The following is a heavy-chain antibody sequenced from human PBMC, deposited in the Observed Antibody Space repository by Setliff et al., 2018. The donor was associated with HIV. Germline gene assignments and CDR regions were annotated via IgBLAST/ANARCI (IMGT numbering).Heavy chain of an antibody. J-gene: IGHJ5*02. CDR3: AKGQDGLRYNWFDP. CDR2: IYGSSGST. CDR1: GFTFSNYA. Sequence: GESLKISCAASGFTFSNYAMSWVRQAPGKGLEWVTAIYGSSGSTNYADSVKGRFTISRDNSKNMLYLQMNSLRAEDTAEYYCAKGQDGLRYNWFDPWGHGTLVTVSS. V-gene: IGHV3-23*01.